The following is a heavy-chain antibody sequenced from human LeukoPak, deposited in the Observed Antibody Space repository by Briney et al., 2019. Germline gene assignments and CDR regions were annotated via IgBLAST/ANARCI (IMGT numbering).Heavy chain of an antibody. D-gene: IGHD2-2*01. CDR1: GGSFSGYY. V-gene: IGHV4-34*01. CDR3: ASGYQLPYY. CDR2: INHSGST. J-gene: IGHJ4*02. Sequence: PSETLSLTCAVYGGSFSGYYWSWIRQPPGKGLEWIGEINHSGSTNYNPSLKSRVTISVDTSKNQFSLKLSSVTAPDTAVYYCASGYQLPYYWGQGTLVTVSS.